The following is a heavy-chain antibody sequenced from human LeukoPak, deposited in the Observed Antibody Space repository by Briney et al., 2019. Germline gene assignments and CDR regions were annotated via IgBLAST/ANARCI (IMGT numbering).Heavy chain of an antibody. D-gene: IGHD2-15*01. CDR3: AKNRYCSGNTCFKDAFDI. J-gene: IGHJ3*02. V-gene: IGHV3-23*01. Sequence: GGSLRLSCAASGFTFNNYGMNWVRQAPGKGLEWVSLITGSGSSTFYADSVKGRFTISRDNSKNTLYLEMNGLRAVDTAMYYCAKNRYCSGNTCFKDAFDIWGQGTMVTVSS. CDR2: ITGSGSST. CDR1: GFTFNNYG.